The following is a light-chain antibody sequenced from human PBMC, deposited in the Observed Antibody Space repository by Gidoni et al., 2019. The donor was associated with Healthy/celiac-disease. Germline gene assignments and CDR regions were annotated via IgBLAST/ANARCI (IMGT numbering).Light chain of an antibody. V-gene: IGKV1-5*03. J-gene: IGKJ2*04. CDR3: QQYYSYSCS. CDR1: QRISSW. Sequence: DIQMTQSPSTLSASVGDRVTITCRASQRISSWLDWYQQKPGKAPKLLIYKASSLESGVPSRFSGSGSGTEFTLTISSLQPDDFATYYCQQYYSYSCSFGQGTKLEIK. CDR2: KAS.